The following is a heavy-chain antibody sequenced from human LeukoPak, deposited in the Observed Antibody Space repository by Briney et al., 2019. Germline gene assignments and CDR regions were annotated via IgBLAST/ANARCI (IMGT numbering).Heavy chain of an antibody. CDR2: IYYSGST. CDR1: GGSISSSSYY. CDR3: ASYYDILTGFDY. J-gene: IGHJ4*02. D-gene: IGHD3-9*01. Sequence: PSETLSLTCTVSGGSISSSSYYWVWIRQAPGKGLVWIGSIYYSGSTYYNPSLKSRVTISVDTSKNQFSLKLSSVTAADTAVYYRASYYDILTGFDYWGQGTLVTVSS. V-gene: IGHV4-39*01.